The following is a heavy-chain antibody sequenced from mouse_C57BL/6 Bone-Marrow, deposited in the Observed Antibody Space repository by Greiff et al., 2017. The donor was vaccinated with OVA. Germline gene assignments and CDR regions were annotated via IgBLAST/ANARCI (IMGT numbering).Heavy chain of an antibody. CDR2: ISSGSSTI. CDR1: GFTFSDYG. J-gene: IGHJ1*03. Sequence: EVKLMESGGGLVKPGGSLKLSCAASGFTFSDYGMHWVRQAPEKGLEWVAYISSGSSTIYYADTVKGRFNISRDNAKNTLFLQMTSLRSEDTAMYYCARINYWYFDVWGTGTTVTVSS. CDR3: ARINYWYFDV. V-gene: IGHV5-17*01.